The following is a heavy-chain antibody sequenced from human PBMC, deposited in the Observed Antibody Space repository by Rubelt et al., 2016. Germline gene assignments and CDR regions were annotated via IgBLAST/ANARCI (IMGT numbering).Heavy chain of an antibody. V-gene: IGHV2-70*15. CDR3: ARILLPDYYDSSGGMDV. CDR1: GFSLSTSGMC. D-gene: IGHD3-22*01. J-gene: IGHJ6*02. Sequence: QVTLRESGPALVKPTQTLTLTCTFSGFSLSTSGMCVSWIRQPPGKALEWLARIDWDDDKYYSTSLKTRLTISKDTPKNQVFLTMTHMDPVDTATYYCARILLPDYYDSSGGMDVWGQGTTVTVSS. CDR2: IDWDDDK.